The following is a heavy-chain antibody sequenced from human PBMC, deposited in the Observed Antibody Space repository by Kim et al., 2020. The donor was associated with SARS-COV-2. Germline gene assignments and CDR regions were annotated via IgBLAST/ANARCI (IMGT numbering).Heavy chain of an antibody. Sequence: SETLSLTCTVSGGSISSYYWSWIRQPAGKGLEWIGRIYTSGSTNYNPSLKSRVTMSVDTSKNQFSLKLSSVTAADTAVYYCARVAAAGSFYYYYYGMDVWGQGTTVTVSS. CDR3: ARVAAAGSFYYYYYGMDV. D-gene: IGHD6-13*01. J-gene: IGHJ6*02. CDR1: GGSISSYY. V-gene: IGHV4-4*07. CDR2: IYTSGST.